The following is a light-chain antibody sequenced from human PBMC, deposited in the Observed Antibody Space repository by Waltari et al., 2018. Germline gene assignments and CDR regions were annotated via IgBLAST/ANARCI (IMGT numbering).Light chain of an antibody. V-gene: IGKV3-20*01. CDR3: QHYVRLPAT. J-gene: IGKJ1*01. CDR1: QGVGRT. CDR2: GAS. Sequence: EIVLTQSPGTLSLSPGERATLSCRASQGVGRTLAWYQQEPGQAPRPLRYGASSRATCAPDRFSGSGSGTDFSLTISRLEPEDFAVYYCQHYVRLPATFGQGTKVEIK.